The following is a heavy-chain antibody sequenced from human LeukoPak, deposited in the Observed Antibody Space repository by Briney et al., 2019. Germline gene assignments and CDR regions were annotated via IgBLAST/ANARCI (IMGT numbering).Heavy chain of an antibody. Sequence: PGGSLRLSCAASGFTFSTYSMSWVRHAPGKGLEWVSSISDNSYWIYYADSVEGRFIISRDNAKNSLYLQMNSLRAEDTAVYYCSNHLACGSTSWPPFDYWGQGTLVPVSS. CDR2: ISDNSYWI. CDR1: GFTFSTYS. J-gene: IGHJ4*02. D-gene: IGHD2-2*01. CDR3: SNHLACGSTSWPPFDY. V-gene: IGHV3-21*01.